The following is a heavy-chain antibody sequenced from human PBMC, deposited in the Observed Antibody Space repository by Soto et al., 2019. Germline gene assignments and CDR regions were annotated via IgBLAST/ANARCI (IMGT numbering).Heavy chain of an antibody. D-gene: IGHD3-10*01. CDR1: GFTLSGRS. Sequence: GGSLRLSCAASGFTLSGRSMHWVRQAPGKGLVWVSGIDNAGTDSTYADSVKGRFTSSRDNAKNMLYLQMNSLRVEDTAVYYCARGWFGPDVWGKGATVTAPQ. CDR2: IDNAGTDS. V-gene: IGHV3-74*01. J-gene: IGHJ6*04. CDR3: ARGWFGPDV.